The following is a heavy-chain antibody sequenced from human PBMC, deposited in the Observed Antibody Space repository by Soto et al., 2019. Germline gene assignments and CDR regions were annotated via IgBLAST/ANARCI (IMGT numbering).Heavy chain of an antibody. J-gene: IGHJ4*02. CDR1: GFPFCSYA. Sequence: GGSLRLSCAASGFPFCSYAMSWVRPAPGKGLEWVSAISGSGGSTYYADSVKGRFTISRDNSKNTLYLQMNSLRAEDTAVYYCAKDKRLSRVWYWGQGTLVTVSS. CDR3: AKDKRLSRVWY. CDR2: ISGSGGST. V-gene: IGHV3-23*01. D-gene: IGHD3-16*01.